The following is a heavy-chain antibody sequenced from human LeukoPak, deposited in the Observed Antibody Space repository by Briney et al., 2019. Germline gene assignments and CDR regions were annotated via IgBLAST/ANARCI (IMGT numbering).Heavy chain of an antibody. CDR2: IYYSGST. CDR3: ARGFRRITIFGVVIITASAYFDY. CDR1: GGSISSGGYY. Sequence: SETLSLTCTVSGGSISSGGYYWSWIRQHPGKGLEWIGYIYYSGSTNYNPSLKSRVTISVDTSKNQFSPKLSSVTAADTAVYYCARGFRRITIFGVVIITASAYFDYWGQGTLVTVSS. J-gene: IGHJ4*02. D-gene: IGHD3-3*01. V-gene: IGHV4-31*03.